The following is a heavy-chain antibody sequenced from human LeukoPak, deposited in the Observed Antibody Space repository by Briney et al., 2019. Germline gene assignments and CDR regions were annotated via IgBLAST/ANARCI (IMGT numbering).Heavy chain of an antibody. V-gene: IGHV4-59*01. J-gene: IGHJ6*03. CDR2: IYYGGST. D-gene: IGHD2-15*01. Sequence: SETLSLTCTVSGGSISSYYWSWIRQPPGKGLEWIGYIYYGGSTNYNPSLKSRVTISVDTSKNQFSLKLSSVTAADTAVYYCARDLGGYCSGGSCYYHYMDVWGKGTTVTVSS. CDR1: GGSISSYY. CDR3: ARDLGGYCSGGSCYYHYMDV.